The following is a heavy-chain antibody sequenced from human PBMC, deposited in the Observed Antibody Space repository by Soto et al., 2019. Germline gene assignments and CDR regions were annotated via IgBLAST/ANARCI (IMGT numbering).Heavy chain of an antibody. Sequence: EVQLVESGGGLVQPGGSLRLSCAASGFTFSSYDMHWVRQVTGKGLEWVSAIGTAGDTYYAGAVKGRFTISRENAENSLYLQMNSLRAGDTAVYYCARGFCSGGSCYFYYYGMDVWGQGTTVTVSS. CDR3: ARGFCSGGSCYFYYYGMDV. V-gene: IGHV3-13*04. D-gene: IGHD2-15*01. J-gene: IGHJ6*02. CDR2: IGTAGDT. CDR1: GFTFSSYD.